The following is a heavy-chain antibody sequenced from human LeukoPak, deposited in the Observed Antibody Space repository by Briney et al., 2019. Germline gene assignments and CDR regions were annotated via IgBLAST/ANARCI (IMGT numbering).Heavy chain of an antibody. J-gene: IGHJ4*02. CDR2: VYTSGST. Sequence: SETLSLTCTVSGGSLSSYYWSWIRQPAGKGLEWIGRVYTSGSTNYNPSLKSRVTMSIDTSKNQFSLEVSSVTAADTAVYYCARWERRDSGYSRWGQGTLVTVSS. CDR3: ARWERRDSGYSR. D-gene: IGHD5-12*01. CDR1: GGSLSSYY. V-gene: IGHV4-4*07.